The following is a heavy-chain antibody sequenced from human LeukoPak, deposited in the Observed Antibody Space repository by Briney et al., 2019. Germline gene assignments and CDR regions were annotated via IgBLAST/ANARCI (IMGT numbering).Heavy chain of an antibody. Sequence: GRSLRLSCAASGFTFSSYGMHWVRQAPGKGLEWVAVISYDGSNKYYADSVKGRFTISRDNSKNTLYLQMNSLRAEDTAVYYCAKDREEVGATGAFTALDYWGQGTLVTVSS. CDR2: ISYDGSNK. D-gene: IGHD1-26*01. CDR3: AKDREEVGATGAFTALDY. V-gene: IGHV3-30*18. J-gene: IGHJ4*02. CDR1: GFTFSSYG.